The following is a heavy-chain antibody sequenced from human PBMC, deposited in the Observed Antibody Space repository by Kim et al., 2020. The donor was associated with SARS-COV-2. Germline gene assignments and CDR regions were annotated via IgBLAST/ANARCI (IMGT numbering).Heavy chain of an antibody. V-gene: IGHV3-23*01. CDR2: ISDSGLRT. J-gene: IGHJ4*02. CDR1: GFPFSTFA. CDR3: DAADY. Sequence: GGSLRLSCAASGFPFSTFAMSWARQAPGKGLEWVSTISDSGLRTHYADSVKGRFTISRDNSRSTLFLQMNYLRAEDTAIYYCDAADYCGQGSLVTVSS.